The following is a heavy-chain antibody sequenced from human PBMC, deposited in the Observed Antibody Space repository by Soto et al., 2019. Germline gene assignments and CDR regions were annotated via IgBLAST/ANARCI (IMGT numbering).Heavy chain of an antibody. CDR3: ARLSPHENWNLDY. V-gene: IGHV1-8*01. D-gene: IGHD1-1*01. Sequence: ASVKVSCKASGYTSTSYDINWVRQATGQGLEWMGWMNPNSGNTGYAQKFQGRVTMTRNTSISTAYMELSSLRSEDTAVYYCARLSPHENWNLDYWGQGTLVTVSS. CDR2: MNPNSGNT. J-gene: IGHJ4*02. CDR1: GYTSTSYD.